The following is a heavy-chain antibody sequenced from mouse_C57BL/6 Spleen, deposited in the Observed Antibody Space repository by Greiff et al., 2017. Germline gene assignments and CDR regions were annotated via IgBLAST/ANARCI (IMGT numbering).Heavy chain of an antibody. CDR2: IYPGSGST. J-gene: IGHJ4*01. Sequence: QVQLKQPGAELVKPGASVKMSCKASGYTFTSYWITWVKQRPGQGLEWIGDIYPGSGSTYYNEKFKSKATLTVDTSSRTAYMQLSSLTSEDSAVYYCATSFYLGNHEDYAMDYWGQGTSVTVSS. D-gene: IGHD2-1*01. CDR3: ATSFYLGNHEDYAMDY. V-gene: IGHV1-55*01. CDR1: GYTFTSYW.